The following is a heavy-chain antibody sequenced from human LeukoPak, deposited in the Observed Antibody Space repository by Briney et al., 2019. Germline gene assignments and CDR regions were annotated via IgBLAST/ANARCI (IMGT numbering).Heavy chain of an antibody. J-gene: IGHJ3*02. Sequence: PGGSLRLSCAASGFTFSSYSMNWVRQAPGKGLEWVSYISSSSSTIYYADSVKGRFTISRDNAKNSLYLQMNSLRAEDTSMYYCAKIRSVGTGDAFDIWGQGTMVTVSS. CDR2: ISSSSSTI. CDR1: GFTFSSYS. D-gene: IGHD1-1*01. CDR3: AKIRSVGTGDAFDI. V-gene: IGHV3-48*01.